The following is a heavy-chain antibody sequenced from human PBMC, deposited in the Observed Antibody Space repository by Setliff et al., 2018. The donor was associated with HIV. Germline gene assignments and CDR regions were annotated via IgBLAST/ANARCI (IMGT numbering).Heavy chain of an antibody. CDR3: AKHECSGGCYYYMDV. Sequence: GESLKISCSASGFTFDDYGMSWVRQAPGKGLEWVSGISGSNSRTDYVDSVKGRFTISRDKSKNTLYLQLNSLRAEDTAVYYCAKHECSGGCYYYMDVWGKGIMVTVSS. V-gene: IGHV3-23*01. J-gene: IGHJ6*03. D-gene: IGHD2-15*01. CDR2: ISGSNSRT. CDR1: GFTFDDYG.